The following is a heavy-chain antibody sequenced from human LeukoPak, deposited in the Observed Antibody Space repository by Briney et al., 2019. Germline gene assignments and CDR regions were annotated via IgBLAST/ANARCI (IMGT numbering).Heavy chain of an antibody. CDR1: VYTFTGYY. J-gene: IGHJ5*02. CDR2: INPNSGGT. V-gene: IGHV1-2*02. Sequence: ASVKVSRKSSVYTFTGYYMHWVRPAPGQGLEWMGWINPNSGGTNYAQKFQGRVTMTGHTSISTAYMELCRLRSDDTAVYYCARGLPRIAAAGTRSWFDPWGQGTLVTVSS. CDR3: ARGLPRIAAAGTRSWFDP. D-gene: IGHD6-13*01.